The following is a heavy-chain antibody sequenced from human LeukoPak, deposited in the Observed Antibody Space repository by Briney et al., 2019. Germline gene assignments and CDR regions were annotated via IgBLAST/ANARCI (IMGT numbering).Heavy chain of an antibody. CDR2: IIPILGIA. V-gene: IGHV1-69*02. J-gene: IGHJ3*02. CDR1: GGTFSSYT. CDR3: ARGYYYDSSGYYYDAFDI. Sequence: ASVKVSCKASGGTFSSYTISWVRQAPGQGLEWMGRIIPILGIANYAQKFQGRVTITADKSTSTAYIELSSLRSEDTAVYYCARGYYYDSSGYYYDAFDIWGQGTMVTVSS. D-gene: IGHD3-22*01.